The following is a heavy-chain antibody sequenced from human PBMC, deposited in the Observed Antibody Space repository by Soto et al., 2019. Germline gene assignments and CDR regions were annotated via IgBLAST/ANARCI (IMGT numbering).Heavy chain of an antibody. CDR2: IYYSGST. CDR1: GGSIISYY. J-gene: IGHJ6*02. V-gene: IGHV4-59*01. D-gene: IGHD5-18*01. Sequence: SETLSLTCTVSGGSIISYYWSWIRQPPGKGLEWIGYIYYSGSTNYNPSLKSRVTISVDTSKNQFSLKLSSVTAADTAVYYCARARIQRRSYYYYGMDAWGQGTTVTVSS. CDR3: ARARIQRRSYYYYGMDA.